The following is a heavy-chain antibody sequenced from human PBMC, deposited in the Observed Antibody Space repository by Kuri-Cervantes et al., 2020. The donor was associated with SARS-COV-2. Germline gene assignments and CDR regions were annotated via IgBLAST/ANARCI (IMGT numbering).Heavy chain of an antibody. CDR2: IIPIFGIA. D-gene: IGHD3-10*02. V-gene: IGHV1-69*04. CDR3: ARQLETTMLYYFDY. Sequence: SVKVSCKASGGTFSSYVISWVRQAPGQGLEWMGRIIPIFGIANYAQKFQGRVTITADKSTSTAYMELSSLRSEDTAVYYCARQLETTMLYYFDYWGQGTLVTVSS. CDR1: GGTFSSYV. J-gene: IGHJ4*02.